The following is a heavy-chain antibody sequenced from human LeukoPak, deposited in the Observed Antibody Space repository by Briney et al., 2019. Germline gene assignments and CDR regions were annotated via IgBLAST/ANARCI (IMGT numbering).Heavy chain of an antibody. CDR3: ARDRVRSRQLELLATHFDY. CDR1: GYTFTSYY. D-gene: IGHD1-26*01. Sequence: ASEKVSCKASGYTFTSYYMHWVRQAPGQGLEWMGIINPSGGSTSYAQKFQGRVTMTRDTSTSTVYMELSSLRSEDAAVYYCARDRVRSRQLELLATHFDYWGQGTLVTVSS. J-gene: IGHJ4*02. CDR2: INPSGGST. V-gene: IGHV1-46*01.